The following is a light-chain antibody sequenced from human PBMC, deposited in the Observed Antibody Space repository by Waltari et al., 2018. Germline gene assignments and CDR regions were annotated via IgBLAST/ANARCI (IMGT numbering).Light chain of an antibody. J-gene: IGLJ3*02. CDR2: DVR. Sequence: QSALTQPASVSGSPGQSISISCIGTSSDIGTFNLVSWYLQYPGTAPKLPIYDVRQRPSGVSNLCSGSKSGNTASLTISGLQAEDEAIYYCCSYAGSRTWVFGGGAKLTVL. CDR1: SSDIGTFNL. V-gene: IGLV2-23*02. CDR3: CSYAGSRTWV.